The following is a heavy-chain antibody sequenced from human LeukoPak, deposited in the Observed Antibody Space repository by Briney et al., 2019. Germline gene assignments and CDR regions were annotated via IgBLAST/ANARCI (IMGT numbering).Heavy chain of an antibody. D-gene: IGHD4-17*01. Sequence: PSETLSLTCTVSGGSISSGDYYWSWIRQPPGKGLEWIGYIYYSGSTYYNPSLKSRVTISVDTSKNQFSLKQSSVTAADTAVYFCAREFLRVNAFDIWGQGTMVTVSS. CDR1: GGSISSGDYY. CDR3: AREFLRVNAFDI. CDR2: IYYSGST. J-gene: IGHJ3*02. V-gene: IGHV4-30-4*08.